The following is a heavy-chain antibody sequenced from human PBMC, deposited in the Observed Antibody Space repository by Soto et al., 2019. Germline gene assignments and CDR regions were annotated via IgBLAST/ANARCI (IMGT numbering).Heavy chain of an antibody. CDR1: GFTFSSYG. Sequence: QVQLVESGGGVVQPGRSLRLSCAASGFTFSSYGMHWVRQAPGKGLEWVAVIWYDGSNKYYADSVKGRFTISRDNSKNTLYLQMNSLRAEDTAVYYCARAFWSERYYYMDVWGKGTSVTVSS. CDR2: IWYDGSNK. CDR3: ARAFWSERYYYMDV. V-gene: IGHV3-33*01. D-gene: IGHD3-3*01. J-gene: IGHJ6*03.